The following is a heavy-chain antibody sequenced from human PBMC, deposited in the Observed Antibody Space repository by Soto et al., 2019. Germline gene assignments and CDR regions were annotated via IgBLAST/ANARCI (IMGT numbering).Heavy chain of an antibody. CDR3: ASGRDGYNAYVDY. D-gene: IGHD5-12*01. CDR2: IDPSDSYT. CDR1: GYSFTSYW. J-gene: IGHJ4*02. Sequence: PGESLKISCKGSGYSFTSYWISWVRQMPGKGLEWMGRIDPSDSYTNYSPSFQGHVTISADKSISTAYLQWSSLKASDTAMYYCASGRDGYNAYVDYWGQGTLVTVS. V-gene: IGHV5-10-1*01.